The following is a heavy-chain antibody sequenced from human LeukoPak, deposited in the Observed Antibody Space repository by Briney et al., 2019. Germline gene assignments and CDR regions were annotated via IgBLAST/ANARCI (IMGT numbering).Heavy chain of an antibody. Sequence: ASETLSPTCTVSGGSVSSGSYYWSWIRQPPGKGLEWIGYIYYSGSTNYNPSLKSRVTISVDTSKNQFSLKLSSVTAADTAVYYCARDNYYGSGSYPHWGQGTLVTVSS. CDR1: GGSVSSGSYY. CDR2: IYYSGST. V-gene: IGHV4-61*01. J-gene: IGHJ4*02. CDR3: ARDNYYGSGSYPH. D-gene: IGHD3-10*01.